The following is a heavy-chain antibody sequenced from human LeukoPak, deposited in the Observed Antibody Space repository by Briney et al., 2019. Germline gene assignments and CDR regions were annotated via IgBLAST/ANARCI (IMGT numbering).Heavy chain of an antibody. V-gene: IGHV3-23*01. J-gene: IGHJ4*02. CDR3: AKANWISNADAVW. CDR1: GISFSTYG. Sequence: GGSLRLSCAASGISFSTYGMSWVRQTPAGGLGWVSSIRGGGEKFYADSVKGRFTLSRDDSRNTVYLQLNNLRVDDTAVYYCAKANWISNADAVWWGQGTVVIVSS. D-gene: IGHD1-1*01. CDR2: IRGGGEK.